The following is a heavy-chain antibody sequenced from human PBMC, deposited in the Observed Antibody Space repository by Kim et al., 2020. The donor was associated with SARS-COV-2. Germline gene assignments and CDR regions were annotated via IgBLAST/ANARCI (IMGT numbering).Heavy chain of an antibody. V-gene: IGHV4-31*03. Sequence: SETLSLTCTVSGGSISSGGYYWSWIRQHPGKGLEWIGYIYYSGSTYYNPSLKSRVTISVDTSKNQFSLKLSSVTAADTAVYYCARVPRDVLIFGVVNGGWFDPWGQGTLVTVSP. D-gene: IGHD3-3*01. CDR1: GGSISSGGYY. CDR3: ARVPRDVLIFGVVNGGWFDP. CDR2: IYYSGST. J-gene: IGHJ5*02.